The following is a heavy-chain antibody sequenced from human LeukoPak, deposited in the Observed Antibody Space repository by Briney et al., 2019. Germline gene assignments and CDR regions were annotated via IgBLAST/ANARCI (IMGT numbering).Heavy chain of an antibody. V-gene: IGHV1-69*04. CDR3: AGTLGDYPDY. J-gene: IGHJ4*02. Sequence: GASVKVSCKASGGTFSSYAISWVRQAPGQGLEWMGRIIPIFGIANYAQKFQGRVTITADKSTSTAYMELSSLRSEDTAVYYCAGTLGDYPDYWGQGTLVTVSS. CDR1: GGTFSSYA. CDR2: IIPIFGIA. D-gene: IGHD4-17*01.